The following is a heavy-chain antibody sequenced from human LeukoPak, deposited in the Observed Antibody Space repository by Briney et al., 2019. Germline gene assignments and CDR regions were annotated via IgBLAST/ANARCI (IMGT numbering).Heavy chain of an antibody. CDR3: ARSLATSYYYMDV. J-gene: IGHJ6*03. V-gene: IGHV3-30*04. D-gene: IGHD5-12*01. CDR1: GFTFSNYA. Sequence: GRSLRLSCAASGFTFSNYAMHWVRQAPGKGLEWVAVISYDGSNKFYADSVKGRFTISRDNSRNTLHLQMNSLRAEDTAVYYCARSLATSYYYMDVWGKGTTVTVSS. CDR2: ISYDGSNK.